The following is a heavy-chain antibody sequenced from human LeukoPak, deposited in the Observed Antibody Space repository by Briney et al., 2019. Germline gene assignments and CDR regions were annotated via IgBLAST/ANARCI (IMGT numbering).Heavy chain of an antibody. V-gene: IGHV3-21*01. CDR2: ISSSSSDM. J-gene: IGHJ4*02. D-gene: IGHD2-21*01. CDR3: APGDPLDY. Sequence: TGGSLRLSCAASGFTFSSYSLNWVRQAPGKGLEWVSSISSSSSDMYYADSVKGRFTISRDNAKNSLYLQLNSLRAEDTAVYYCAPGDPLDYWGQGTLVTVSS. CDR1: GFTFSSYS.